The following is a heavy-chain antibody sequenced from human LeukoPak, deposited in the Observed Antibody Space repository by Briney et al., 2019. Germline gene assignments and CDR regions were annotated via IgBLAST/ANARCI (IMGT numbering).Heavy chain of an antibody. CDR2: MSSDGIKT. Sequence: GGSLRLSCATSGFTFRTTGVHWVRQAPGKGLEWVALMSSDGIKTYYADSVKGRFTVSRDSSKDILYLQMNSLRAEDTAVYYCARDDGCRSVDYWGQGTLVTVSS. CDR1: GFTFRTTG. V-gene: IGHV3-30*04. J-gene: IGHJ4*02. D-gene: IGHD1-14*01. CDR3: ARDDGCRSVDY.